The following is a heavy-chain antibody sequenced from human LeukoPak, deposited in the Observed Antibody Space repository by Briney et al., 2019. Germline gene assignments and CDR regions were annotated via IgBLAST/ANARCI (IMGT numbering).Heavy chain of an antibody. CDR2: INSGSTYT. J-gene: IGHJ4*02. CDR1: GFSLSGYW. D-gene: IGHD1-1*01. V-gene: IGHV3-21*01. CDR3: ARSLTTLTYEGY. Sequence: PGGSLRLSCVASGFSLSGYWMYWVRQAPGKGLEWVSSINSGSTYTYYTESVKGRFTVSRDNAKNSLFLQMNSLRAEDTAIYYCARSLTTLTYEGYWGQGTLVTVSS.